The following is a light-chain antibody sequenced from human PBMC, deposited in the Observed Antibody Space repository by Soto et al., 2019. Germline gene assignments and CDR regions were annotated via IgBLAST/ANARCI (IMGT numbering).Light chain of an antibody. CDR3: GSWDSSLSAYV. J-gene: IGLJ1*01. V-gene: IGLV1-51*01. CDR1: SSNIGGNS. CDR2: DDD. Sequence: VLAQPPSVSSSPGQRVTISCSGSSSNIGGNSVSWYQQLPGTAPKLLIYDDDKRPSGIPDRFSGSKSGTSATLGITGFQTGDEADYYCGSWDSSLSAYVFGTGTKVTVL.